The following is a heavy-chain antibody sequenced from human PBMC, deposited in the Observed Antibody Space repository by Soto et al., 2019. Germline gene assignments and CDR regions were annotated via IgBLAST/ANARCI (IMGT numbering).Heavy chain of an antibody. Sequence: EVQLVESGGGLVQPGGSLRLSCAASGFTFSSYWMSWVRQAPGKGLEWVANIKQDGSEKYYVDSVKGRFTISRDNAKNSLYLQMNSLRAEDTAVYYCARVAVGEYNGYDSSAFDIWGQGTMVTVSS. CDR1: GFTFSSYW. CDR2: IKQDGSEK. J-gene: IGHJ3*02. CDR3: ARVAVGEYNGYDSSAFDI. D-gene: IGHD5-12*01. V-gene: IGHV3-7*01.